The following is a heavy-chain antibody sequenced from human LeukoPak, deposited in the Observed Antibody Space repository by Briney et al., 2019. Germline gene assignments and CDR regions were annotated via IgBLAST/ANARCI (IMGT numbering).Heavy chain of an antibody. V-gene: IGHV4-34*01. CDR1: GGSFSGYY. CDR3: ARTPYYYDSSGTFDY. J-gene: IGHJ4*02. CDR2: INHSGST. Sequence: PSETLSLTCAVYGGSFSGYYWSWIRQPPGKGLEWIGEINHSGSTNYNPSLKSRVTISVDTSKNQFSLKLSSVTAADTAVYYCARTPYYYDSSGTFDYWGQGTLVTVSS. D-gene: IGHD3-22*01.